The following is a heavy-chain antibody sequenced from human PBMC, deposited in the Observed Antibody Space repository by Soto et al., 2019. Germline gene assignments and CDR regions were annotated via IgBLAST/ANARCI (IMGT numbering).Heavy chain of an antibody. J-gene: IGHJ6*03. Sequence: GGSLRLSCAASGFTFSSYDMHWVRQATGKGLEWVSAIGTAGDTYYPGSVKGRFTISRENAKNSLYLQMNSLRAGDTAVYYCARAPRDCSSTSCYESYYYYYMDVWGKGTTVTVSS. V-gene: IGHV3-13*01. D-gene: IGHD2-2*01. CDR3: ARAPRDCSSTSCYESYYYYYMDV. CDR1: GFTFSSYD. CDR2: IGTAGDT.